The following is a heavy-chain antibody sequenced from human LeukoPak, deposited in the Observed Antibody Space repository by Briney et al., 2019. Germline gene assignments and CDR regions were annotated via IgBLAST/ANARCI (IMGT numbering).Heavy chain of an antibody. D-gene: IGHD6-19*01. Sequence: GGSLRLSCAASGFTFSSYEMNWVRQAPGKGLEWVSYISSGSTIYDADSVKGRFTISRDNAKDSLYLQMNSLRAEDTAVYYCARGSIAVAGAPFDYWGQGTLVTVSS. CDR1: GFTFSSYE. J-gene: IGHJ4*02. V-gene: IGHV3-48*03. CDR3: ARGSIAVAGAPFDY. CDR2: ISSGSTI.